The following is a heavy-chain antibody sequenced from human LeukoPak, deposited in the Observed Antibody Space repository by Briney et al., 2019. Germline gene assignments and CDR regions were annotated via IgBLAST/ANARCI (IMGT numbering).Heavy chain of an antibody. CDR3: ARDQSIYDFWSGYSGGYGMDV. CDR1: GFTFSSYW. CDR2: IKQDGSEK. D-gene: IGHD3-3*01. J-gene: IGHJ6*02. Sequence: GGSLRLSCAASGFTFSSYWMSWVRQAPGKGLEWVANIKQDGSEKYYVDSVKGRFTISRDNAKNSLYLQMNSLRAEDTAVYYCARDQSIYDFWSGYSGGYGMDVWGQGTTVTVSS. V-gene: IGHV3-7*01.